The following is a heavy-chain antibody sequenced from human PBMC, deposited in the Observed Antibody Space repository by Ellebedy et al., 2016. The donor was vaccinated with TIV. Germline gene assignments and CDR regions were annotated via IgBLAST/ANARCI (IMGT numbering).Heavy chain of an antibody. CDR3: AKDIGPYWGR. CDR1: GGSMGTSRHS. Sequence: SETLSLTCDVSGGSMGTSRHSWGWIRQAPGKGLEWIGNVYFIGHTFYNPSLKSRVTISVDRPPNQFSLRLTSVTAADTAEYFCAKDIGPYWGRWGPGTLVTVS. J-gene: IGHJ4*02. V-gene: IGHV4-39*07. D-gene: IGHD2-15*01. CDR2: VYFIGHT.